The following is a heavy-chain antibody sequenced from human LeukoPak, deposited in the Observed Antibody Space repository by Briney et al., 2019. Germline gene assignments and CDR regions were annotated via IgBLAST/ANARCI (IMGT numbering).Heavy chain of an antibody. Sequence: PGGSLRLSCAASGFTFSSYGMHWVRQAPGKGLEWVAVIWYDGSNKYYADSVKGRFTISRDNSKNTLYLQMNSLRAEDTAVYYCARSGGNAGPYYYYGMDVWGQGTTVTVSS. CDR3: ARSGGNAGPYYYYGMDV. CDR2: IWYDGSNK. D-gene: IGHD4-23*01. V-gene: IGHV3-33*01. J-gene: IGHJ6*02. CDR1: GFTFSSYG.